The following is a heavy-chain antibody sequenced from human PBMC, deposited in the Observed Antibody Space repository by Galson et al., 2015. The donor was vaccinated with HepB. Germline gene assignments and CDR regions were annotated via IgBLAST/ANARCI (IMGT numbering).Heavy chain of an antibody. V-gene: IGHV4-39*01. Sequence: ETLSLTCTVSGGSISSSSYYWGWIRQPPGKGLEWIGSIYYSGKTYYNPSLKSRVTISVDTSKNQFSLNLNSVTAADTAVYYCERRQLAPVWSFDYWGRGTLATVSS. CDR1: GGSISSSSYY. CDR3: ERRQLAPVWSFDY. J-gene: IGHJ4*02. CDR2: IYYSGKT. D-gene: IGHD6-6*01.